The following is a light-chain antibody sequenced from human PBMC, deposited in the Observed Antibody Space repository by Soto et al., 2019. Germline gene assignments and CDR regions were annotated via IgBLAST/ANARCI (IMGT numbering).Light chain of an antibody. V-gene: IGLV2-8*01. CDR3: SSYAGSNNRVV. CDR2: EVS. J-gene: IGLJ2*01. CDR1: SSDVGGYNY. Sequence: QSVLTQPPSASGSPGQSVTISCTGTSSDVGGYNYVSWYQQHPGKAPKLMIYEVSKRPSGVPDRFSGSKSGNTASLTVSGLQAEDEADYYCSSYAGSNNRVVFGGGTKRTVL.